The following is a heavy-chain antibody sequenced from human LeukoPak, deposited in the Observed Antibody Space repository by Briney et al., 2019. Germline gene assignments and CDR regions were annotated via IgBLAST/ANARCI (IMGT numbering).Heavy chain of an antibody. D-gene: IGHD3-10*01. J-gene: IGHJ4*02. CDR3: ARDQYYYGSGSYGLDY. CDR1: GGSISSYY. V-gene: IGHV4-4*07. Sequence: PSETLSLTCTVYGGSISSYYWSWVRQPPGRGLEWIGHIYTSGSTNYNPSLKSRVTMSVDTSKNQFSLKLSSVTAADTAVYYCARDQYYYGSGSYGLDYWGQGTLVTVSS. CDR2: IYTSGST.